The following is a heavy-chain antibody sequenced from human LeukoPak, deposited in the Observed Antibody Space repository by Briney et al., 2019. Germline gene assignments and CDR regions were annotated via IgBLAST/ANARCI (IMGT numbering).Heavy chain of an antibody. D-gene: IGHD6-13*01. CDR1: GYTFTSYG. J-gene: IGHJ4*02. CDR2: ISAYNGNT. CDR3: ARDRGAHRQQLVPFDY. Sequence: ASVKVSCKASGYTFTSYGISWVRQAPGQGLEWMGWISAYNGNTNYAQKLQGRVTMTTDTSTSTAYMELRSLRSDDTAVYYCARDRGAHRQQLVPFDYWGQGTLVTVSS. V-gene: IGHV1-18*01.